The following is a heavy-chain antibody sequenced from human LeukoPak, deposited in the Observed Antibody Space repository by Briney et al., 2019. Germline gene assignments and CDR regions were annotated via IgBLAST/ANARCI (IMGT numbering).Heavy chain of an antibody. Sequence: ASVKVSCKASGYSFIGHYIHWVRQAPGQGLEWMGRINPNSGGTNYAQRFQGRVTLTGDTSNSTAYMELSWLRSDDTAVYYCATITNLFFDGSGYSNVDSWGQGTLVIVSS. CDR1: GYSFIGHY. CDR3: ATITNLFFDGSGYSNVDS. V-gene: IGHV1-2*06. CDR2: INPNSGGT. D-gene: IGHD3-22*01. J-gene: IGHJ4*02.